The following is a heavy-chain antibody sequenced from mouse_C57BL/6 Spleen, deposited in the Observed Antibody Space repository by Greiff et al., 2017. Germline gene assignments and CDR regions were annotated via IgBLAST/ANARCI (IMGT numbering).Heavy chain of an antibody. CDR3: ARRLYDYDGSYFDY. CDR1: GFNIKDYY. Sequence: VQLQQSGAELVKPGASVKLSCTASGFNIKDYYMHWVKQRTEQGLEWIGRIDPEDGETKYAPQFQGKATITADTSSNTAYLQLSSLTSEDTAVYYCARRLYDYDGSYFDYWGQGTTLTVSS. CDR2: IDPEDGET. D-gene: IGHD2-4*01. J-gene: IGHJ2*01. V-gene: IGHV14-2*01.